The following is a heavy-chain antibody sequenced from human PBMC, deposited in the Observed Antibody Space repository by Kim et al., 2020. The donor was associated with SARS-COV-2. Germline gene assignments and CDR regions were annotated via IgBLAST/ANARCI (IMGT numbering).Heavy chain of an antibody. J-gene: IGHJ6*02. Sequence: GQKFQGRVPRTRETSTSTVYMELSSLRSEDTAVYYCARVRYYYYYGMDVWGQGTTVTVSS. CDR3: ARVRYYYYYGMDV. V-gene: IGHV1-46*01.